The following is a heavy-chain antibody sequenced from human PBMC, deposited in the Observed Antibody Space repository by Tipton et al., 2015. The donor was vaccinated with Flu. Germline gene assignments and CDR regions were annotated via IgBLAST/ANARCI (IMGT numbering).Heavy chain of an antibody. Sequence: TLSLTCTVSGGSINSYYWKWIRQPPGKGLEWIGNIFYSGSTNYNPSLESRISISVDTSKNQFSLNLISVTAADTAVYYCARRGYNGYVDSWGQGILVTVSS. D-gene: IGHD5-12*01. J-gene: IGHJ5*02. CDR3: ARRGYNGYVDS. V-gene: IGHV4-59*08. CDR1: GGSINSYY. CDR2: IFYSGST.